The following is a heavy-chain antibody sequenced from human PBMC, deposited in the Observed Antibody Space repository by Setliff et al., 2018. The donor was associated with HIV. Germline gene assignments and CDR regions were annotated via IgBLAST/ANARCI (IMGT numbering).Heavy chain of an antibody. D-gene: IGHD1-26*01. V-gene: IGHV4-59*01. CDR1: GGSINSYY. Sequence: PSETLSLTCTVSGGSINSYYWSWIRQPPGKGLEWIGYVFSSGSTTYNPSLKSRVTISIDTSKNQFSLKVSSVTAADTAVYYCARGWEWGAPLDYWGQGTLVTVSS. CDR3: ARGWEWGAPLDY. J-gene: IGHJ4*02. CDR2: VFSSGST.